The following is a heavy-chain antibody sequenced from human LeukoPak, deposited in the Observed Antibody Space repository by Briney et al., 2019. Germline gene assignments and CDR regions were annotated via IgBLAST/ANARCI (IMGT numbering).Heavy chain of an antibody. CDR1: GYTFTSYD. V-gene: IGHV1-2*02. D-gene: IGHD6-19*01. J-gene: IGHJ6*04. Sequence: ASVKVSCKASGYTFTSYDINWVRQATGQGLEWMGWINPNSGGTNYAQKFQGRVTMTRDTSISTAYMELSRLRSDDTAVYYCARGYSSGLMDVWGKGTTITVSS. CDR2: INPNSGGT. CDR3: ARGYSSGLMDV.